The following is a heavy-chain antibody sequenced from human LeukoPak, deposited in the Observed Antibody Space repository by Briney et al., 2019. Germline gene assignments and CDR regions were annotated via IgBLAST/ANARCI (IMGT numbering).Heavy chain of an antibody. CDR2: ISSSSSYI. Sequence: GGSLRLSCAASGFTFDDYAMNWVRQAPGKGLEWVSSISSSSSYIYYADSVKGRFTISRDNAKNSLYLQMNSLRAEDTAVYYCAKGQEYSSGWYVDYWGQGTPVTVSS. CDR3: AKGQEYSSGWYVDY. J-gene: IGHJ4*02. CDR1: GFTFDDYA. V-gene: IGHV3-21*04. D-gene: IGHD6-19*01.